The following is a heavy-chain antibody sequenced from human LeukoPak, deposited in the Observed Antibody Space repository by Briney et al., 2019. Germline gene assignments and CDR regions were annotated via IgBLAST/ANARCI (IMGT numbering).Heavy chain of an antibody. V-gene: IGHV3-7*01. CDR2: TKPDGTAE. Sequence: GGSLRLSCAASGFTFRKYWMGWVRQAPGKGLEWVANTKPDGTAEYYADSVRGRFTTSRDNANNFLYLQMNSLRGEDTAVYYCARHGGLPTNFDYWGQGTLVTVSS. CDR3: ARHGGLPTNFDY. CDR1: GFTFRKYW. J-gene: IGHJ4*02. D-gene: IGHD2-15*01.